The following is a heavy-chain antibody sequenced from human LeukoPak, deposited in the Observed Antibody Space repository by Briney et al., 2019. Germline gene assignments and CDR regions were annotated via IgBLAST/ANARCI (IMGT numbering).Heavy chain of an antibody. CDR2: IYSSGTT. D-gene: IGHD3-16*01. CDR3: ARGPGGGYYDNFMDV. Sequence: SETLSLTCSVSGGSISSYYWSWIRQPAGKGLEWIGRIYSSGTTDYNPSLESRVTISVDKSKNQFSLNLSSVTAADTAVYYCARGPGGGYYDNFMDVWGKRTTVTVSS. V-gene: IGHV4-4*07. CDR1: GGSISSYY. J-gene: IGHJ6*03.